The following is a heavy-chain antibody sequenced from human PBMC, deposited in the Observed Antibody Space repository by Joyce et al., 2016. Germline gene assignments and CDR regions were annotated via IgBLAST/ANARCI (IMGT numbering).Heavy chain of an antibody. J-gene: IGHJ4*02. V-gene: IGHV3-23*01. CDR3: ARDKARGVARRGSAQIEALDH. CDR1: GYTFNGYA. CDR2: ISGAGRGT. D-gene: IGHD3-3*01. Sequence: EVQVLESGGGLVQPGESLRLSCALSGYTFNGYAVNWVRQPPGQGLEWVAAISGAGRGTYYANSVKGRFTISRDFSRNTVYLQMDNLRVEDTADYYCARDKARGVARRGSAQIEALDHWGQGTPVTVSS.